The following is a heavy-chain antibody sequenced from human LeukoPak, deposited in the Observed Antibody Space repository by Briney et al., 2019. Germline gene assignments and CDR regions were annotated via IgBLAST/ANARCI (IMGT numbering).Heavy chain of an antibody. D-gene: IGHD3-10*01. CDR3: ARAYGSARVDI. CDR1: GFTFSSYA. V-gene: IGHV4-34*01. Sequence: GSLRLSCVASGFTFSSYAMSWVRQPPGKGLEWIGEINHSGSTNYNPSLKSRVTISVDTSKNQFSLKLSSVTAADTAVYYCARAYGSARVDIWGQGTMVTVSS. J-gene: IGHJ3*02. CDR2: INHSGST.